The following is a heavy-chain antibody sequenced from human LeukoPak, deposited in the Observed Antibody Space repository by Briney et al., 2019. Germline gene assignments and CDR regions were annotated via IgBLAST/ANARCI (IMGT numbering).Heavy chain of an antibody. CDR3: ARDGSYYLPYYYGMDV. V-gene: IGHV3-48*03. D-gene: IGHD1-26*01. CDR2: ISSSGSTI. CDR1: GLTFSSYE. J-gene: IGHJ6*02. Sequence: PGGSLRLSCAASGLTFSSYEMNWVRQAPGKGLEWVSYISSSGSTIYYADSVKGRFTISRDNAKNSLYLQMNSLRAEDTAVYYCARDGSYYLPYYYGMDVWGQGTTVTVSS.